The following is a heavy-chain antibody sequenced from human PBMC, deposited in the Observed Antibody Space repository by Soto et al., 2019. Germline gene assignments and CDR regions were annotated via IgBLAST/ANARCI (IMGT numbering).Heavy chain of an antibody. CDR1: GFTFSSYA. J-gene: IGHJ4*02. CDR2: ISGSGGST. D-gene: IGHD3-3*01. CDR3: AKELYYDFWSGYSSDY. Sequence: PGGSLRLSSAASGFTFSSYAMSWVRQAPGKGLEWVSAISGSGGSTYYVDSVKGRFTISRDNSKNTLYLQMNSLRADDTGVYYCAKELYYDFWSGYSSDYWGQGTLVTVSS. V-gene: IGHV3-23*01.